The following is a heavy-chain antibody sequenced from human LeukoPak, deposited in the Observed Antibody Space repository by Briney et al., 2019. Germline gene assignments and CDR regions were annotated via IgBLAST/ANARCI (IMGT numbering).Heavy chain of an antibody. CDR3: ATDLIVVAPAATTGGCGY. D-gene: IGHD2-2*01. J-gene: IGHJ4*02. Sequence: GASVKVSCKVSGYTLTELSMHWVRQAPGKGLEWMGGFHPEDGETIYAQKFQGRVTMTEDTSTDTAYMELSSLRSEDTAVYYCATDLIVVAPAATTGGCGYWGQGTLVTVSS. CDR1: GYTLTELS. CDR2: FHPEDGET. V-gene: IGHV1-24*01.